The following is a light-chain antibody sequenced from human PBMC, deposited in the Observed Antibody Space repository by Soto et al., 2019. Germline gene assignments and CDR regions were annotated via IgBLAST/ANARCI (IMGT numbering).Light chain of an antibody. Sequence: DIQMTQSPSSVSASVGDRVTISCRASEDINSRLAWYQQKPGNAPKLLIYAAFILQSGVPSRFSGYGSGTDFTLSISCLQPEDFASYYCQQADSFPITFGQGPRLEIK. V-gene: IGKV1-12*01. J-gene: IGKJ5*01. CDR1: EDINSR. CDR3: QQADSFPIT. CDR2: AAF.